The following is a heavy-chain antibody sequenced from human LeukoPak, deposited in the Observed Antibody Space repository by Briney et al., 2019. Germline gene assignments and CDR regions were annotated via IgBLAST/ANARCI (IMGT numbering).Heavy chain of an antibody. J-gene: IGHJ4*02. D-gene: IGHD1-1*01. Sequence: GGSLRLSCAASGFTFSSYSMNWVRQAPGKGLEWVSYISSSSRTIYYADSVKGRFTISRDNAKNSLYLQMNSLRAEDMALYYCAKGGPTGIQDYFDYWGQGTLVTVSS. CDR2: ISSSSRTI. V-gene: IGHV3-48*04. CDR1: GFTFSSYS. CDR3: AKGGPTGIQDYFDY.